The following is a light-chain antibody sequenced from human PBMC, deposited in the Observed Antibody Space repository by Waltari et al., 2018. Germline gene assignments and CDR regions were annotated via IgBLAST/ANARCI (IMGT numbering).Light chain of an antibody. Sequence: QSVLTQSPSASGPPGQRVPISRSGSSPNIGRNTVNWYKQVPGTAPKLLISTNNQRPAGVPDRFSGSKSGTSASLAISGLQSEDEADYFCAAWDDSMNGWVFGGGTKLSVL. J-gene: IGLJ3*02. CDR1: SPNIGRNT. V-gene: IGLV1-44*01. CDR2: TNN. CDR3: AAWDDSMNGWV.